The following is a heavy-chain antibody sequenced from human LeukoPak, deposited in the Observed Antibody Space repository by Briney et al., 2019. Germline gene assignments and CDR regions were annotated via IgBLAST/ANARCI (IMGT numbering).Heavy chain of an antibody. CDR3: ARGSPRVVWGY. CDR2: INHSGST. D-gene: IGHD2-15*01. J-gene: IGHJ4*02. CDR1: GGSFSGYY. Sequence: SETLSLTCAVYGGSFSGYYWSWIRQAPGKGLEWIGEINHSGSTNYNPSLKSRVTISVDTSKNQFSLKLSSVTAADTAVYYCARGSPRVVWGYRGQGTLVTVSS. V-gene: IGHV4-34*01.